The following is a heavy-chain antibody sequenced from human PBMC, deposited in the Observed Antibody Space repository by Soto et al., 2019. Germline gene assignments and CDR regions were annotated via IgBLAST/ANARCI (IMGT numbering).Heavy chain of an antibody. D-gene: IGHD4-17*01. J-gene: IGHJ4*02. Sequence: PGGSLRLSCVASGFTVGTNYMSWVRQAPGKGLEWVSVLYSGGLTYYADSVKGRFTISRDNVKNILYLQMESLRAEDTAVYYCARGPIPYGGNSEAVFDQWGQGTLVTVSS. V-gene: IGHV3-66*01. CDR3: ARGPIPYGGNSEAVFDQ. CDR2: LYSGGLT. CDR1: GFTVGTNY.